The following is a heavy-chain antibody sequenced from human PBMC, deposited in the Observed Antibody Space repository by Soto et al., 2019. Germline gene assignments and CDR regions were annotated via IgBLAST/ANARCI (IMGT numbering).Heavy chain of an antibody. V-gene: IGHV1-69*01. Sequence: QVQLVQSGAEMKKPGSSVKVSCKASGGPFSSYAISWVRQAPGQGLEWMGGIIPISGTANYAQKFQGRVTITADESTSTAYMELSSLRSEDTAVYYCARSQGSSTSLEIYYYYYYGMDVWGQGTTVTVSS. CDR2: IIPISGTA. J-gene: IGHJ6*02. D-gene: IGHD2-2*01. CDR3: ARSQGSSTSLEIYYYYYYGMDV. CDR1: GGPFSSYA.